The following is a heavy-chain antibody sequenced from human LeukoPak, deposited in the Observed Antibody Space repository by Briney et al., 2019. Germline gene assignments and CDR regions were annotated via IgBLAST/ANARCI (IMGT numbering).Heavy chain of an antibody. Sequence: GGSLRLSCAGSGFTFSSYAMSWVRQAPGKGLEWVSAISDTGATTYDADSVKGRFTISRDNSRSTLYLQMNFLKSEDTAVYYCARWGGTRQYYFDYWGQGTLVTVSS. J-gene: IGHJ4*02. CDR2: ISDTGATT. D-gene: IGHD1-1*01. CDR1: GFTFSSYA. V-gene: IGHV3-23*01. CDR3: ARWGGTRQYYFDY.